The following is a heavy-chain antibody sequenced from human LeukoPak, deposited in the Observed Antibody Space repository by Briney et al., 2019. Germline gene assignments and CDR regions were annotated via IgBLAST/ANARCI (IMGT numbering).Heavy chain of an antibody. CDR2: IYYSGST. D-gene: IGHD1-26*01. V-gene: IGHV4-59*08. Sequence: SDTLSLTCTVSSGSISGYYWSWIRQPPGKGLEWIGYIYYSGSTNYNPSLKSRVTISVDTSKNQFSLKLSSVTAADTAVYYCARLLVGAEDYFDYWGQGTLVTVSS. J-gene: IGHJ4*02. CDR3: ARLLVGAEDYFDY. CDR1: SGSISGYY.